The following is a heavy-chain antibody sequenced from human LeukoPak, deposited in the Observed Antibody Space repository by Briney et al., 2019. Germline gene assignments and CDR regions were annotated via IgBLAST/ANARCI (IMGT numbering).Heavy chain of an antibody. V-gene: IGHV5-51*01. D-gene: IGHD2-2*01. CDR1: GYSFTSYW. Sequence: GGSLRLSCKGSGYSFTSYWIGWVRQMPGKGLEWMGIIYPGDSDTRYIPSFQRQVTISADKSISTAYLQWSSLKASDTAMYYCARYYCSSTSCYGFDYWGQGTLVTVSP. CDR2: IYPGDSDT. CDR3: ARYYCSSTSCYGFDY. J-gene: IGHJ4*02.